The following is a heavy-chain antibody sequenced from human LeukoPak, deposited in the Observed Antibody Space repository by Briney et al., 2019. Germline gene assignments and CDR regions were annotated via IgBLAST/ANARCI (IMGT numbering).Heavy chain of an antibody. V-gene: IGHV3-48*01. CDR3: ARGQKSVGRVLAGTTTYNYYYYMDV. D-gene: IGHD6-19*01. J-gene: IGHJ6*03. CDR2: ITSSSSKTI. CDR1: GFSFSSYS. Sequence: GSLRLSCAASGFSFSSYSMNWVRQAPGKGLEWVSYITSSSSKTIYYADSVKGRFTISRDNAKNSLSLQMNSLRAEDTAVYYCARGQKSVGRVLAGTTTYNYYYYMDVWGKGTTVTVSS.